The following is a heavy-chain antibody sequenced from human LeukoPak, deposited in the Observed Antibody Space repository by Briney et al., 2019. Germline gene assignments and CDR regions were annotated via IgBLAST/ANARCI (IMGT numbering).Heavy chain of an antibody. CDR2: INPNRGGT. Sequence: AASVKVACKASGYTLTGYYIDWVPQAPGQGLEWMGWINPNRGGTNYAQKFEGRVTMTRDTSISTAYMELSRLRSDDTAVYYSPRDMGYSSSWRTGYYYYYYIDVWGKGTTVTVSS. V-gene: IGHV1-2*02. J-gene: IGHJ6*03. CDR3: PRDMGYSSSWRTGYYYYYYIDV. D-gene: IGHD6-13*01. CDR1: GYTLTGYY.